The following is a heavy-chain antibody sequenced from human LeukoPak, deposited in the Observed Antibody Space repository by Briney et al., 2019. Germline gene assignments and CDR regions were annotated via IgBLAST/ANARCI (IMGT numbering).Heavy chain of an antibody. Sequence: SGKVSCQASGGAFSSVAISWVGQAPGQRLGWMGGVIPLFCTANYAQKFQGRVTITADKSTSTAYMELSSLRSEDTAVYYCASSDGSGSYYNLDAFDIWGQGTMVTVSS. J-gene: IGHJ3*02. CDR3: ASSDGSGSYYNLDAFDI. CDR2: VIPLFCTA. CDR1: GGAFSSVA. V-gene: IGHV1-69*06. D-gene: IGHD3-10*01.